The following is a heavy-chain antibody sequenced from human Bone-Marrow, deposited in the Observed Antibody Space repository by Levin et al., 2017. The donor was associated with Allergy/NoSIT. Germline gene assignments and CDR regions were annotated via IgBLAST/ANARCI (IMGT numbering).Heavy chain of an antibody. CDR2: ISSYGGNT. D-gene: IGHD3-9*01. J-gene: IGHJ6*03. CDR1: GFTFSNYA. V-gene: IGHV3-64D*06. Sequence: PGGSLRLSCSASGFTFSNYAMHWVRQAPGTGLEYVSLISSYGGNTYYADSVKGRFTISRDNPRNTLYLQMSSLRPEDTAVYYCVKSDQYYDILTGSQKGYYYYMDVWGKGTTVTVSS. CDR3: VKSDQYYDILTGSQKGYYYYMDV.